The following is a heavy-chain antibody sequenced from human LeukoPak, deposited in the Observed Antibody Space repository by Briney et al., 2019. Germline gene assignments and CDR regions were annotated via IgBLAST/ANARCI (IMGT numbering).Heavy chain of an antibody. J-gene: IGHJ5*02. Sequence: SETLSLTCAVSGGSISSGGYSWSWIRQPPGKGLEWIGYIYHSGSTYYNPSLKSRVTISVDRSKNQFSLKLSSVTAADTAVYYCASSIAAAEGWFDPWGQGTLVTVSS. CDR3: ASSIAAAEGWFDP. D-gene: IGHD6-13*01. V-gene: IGHV4-30-2*01. CDR1: GGSISSGGYS. CDR2: IYHSGST.